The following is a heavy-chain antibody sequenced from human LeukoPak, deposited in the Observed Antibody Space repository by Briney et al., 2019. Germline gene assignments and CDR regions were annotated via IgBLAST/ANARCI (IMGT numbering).Heavy chain of an antibody. CDR3: ARQDSKVGAYTGPYYFDY. D-gene: IGHD1-26*01. V-gene: IGHV4-4*07. CDR2: IYTSGTT. Sequence: SETLSLTCAVSGGSIRGYYWSWMRQPAGKGLEWIGRIYTSGTTHDNPSLKSRVTMSVDTSKNQVSLKVSSVTAADTAVYYCARQDSKVGAYTGPYYFDYRGQGTLVTVSS. J-gene: IGHJ4*02. CDR1: GGSIRGYY.